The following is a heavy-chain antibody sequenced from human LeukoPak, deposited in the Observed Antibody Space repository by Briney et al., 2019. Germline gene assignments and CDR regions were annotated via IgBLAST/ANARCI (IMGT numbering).Heavy chain of an antibody. CDR2: IDSDGRST. D-gene: IGHD3-10*01. CDR3: TRGGLWFGAFLDY. V-gene: IGHV3-74*01. CDR1: GFTFGDYA. Sequence: GRSLRLSCTASGFTFGDYAMSWVRQAPGKGLVWVSRIDSDGRSTTYADSVKGRFTISRDNAKNTLFLQMNSLRVEDTAVYYCTRGGLWFGAFLDYWGQGTRVTVSS. J-gene: IGHJ4*02.